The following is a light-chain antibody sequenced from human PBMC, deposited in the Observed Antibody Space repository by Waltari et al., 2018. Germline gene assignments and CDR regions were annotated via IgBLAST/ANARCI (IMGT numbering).Light chain of an antibody. V-gene: IGKV3-11*01. CDR1: QSVSSY. CDR3: QQRSNWPPRT. Sequence: EIVLTQSPATLSFSPGERATHSCRASQSVSSYLAWYQQKPGQAPRLLIYDASNRATGIPARFSGSGSGTDFTLTISSLEPEDFAVYYCQQRSNWPPRTFGQGTKVEIK. CDR2: DAS. J-gene: IGKJ1*01.